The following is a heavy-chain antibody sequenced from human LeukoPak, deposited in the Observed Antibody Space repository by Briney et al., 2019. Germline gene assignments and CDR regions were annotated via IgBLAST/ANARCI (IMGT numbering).Heavy chain of an antibody. J-gene: IGHJ4*02. CDR3: TRDLPSTVTYYFDY. D-gene: IGHD4-17*01. V-gene: IGHV3-49*04. CDR2: IRSKAYGGTT. Sequence: GGSLRLSCTASGFTFGDYAMSWVRQAPGKGLVWVGFIRSKAYGGTTEYAASVKGRFTISRDDSKSIAYLQMNSLKTEDTAMYYCTRDLPSTVTYYFDYWGQGTLVTVSS. CDR1: GFTFGDYA.